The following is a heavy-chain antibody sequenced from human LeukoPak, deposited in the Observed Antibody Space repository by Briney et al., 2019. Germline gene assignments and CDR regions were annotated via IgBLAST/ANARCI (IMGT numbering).Heavy chain of an antibody. D-gene: IGHD3-16*01. V-gene: IGHV3-21*01. CDR3: ARGLGVTGEFYFDY. Sequence: GGSLRLSCAASGFTFSSYSMNWVRQAPGKGLEWVSSISSSSSYIYYADSVKGRFTISRDNAKNSLYLQMNSLRAEDTAVYYCARGLGVTGEFYFDYWGRGTLVTVSS. J-gene: IGHJ4*02. CDR2: ISSSSSYI. CDR1: GFTFSSYS.